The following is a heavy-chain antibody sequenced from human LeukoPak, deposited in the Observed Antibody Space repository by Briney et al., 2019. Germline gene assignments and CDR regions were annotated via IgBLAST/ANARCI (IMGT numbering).Heavy chain of an antibody. J-gene: IGHJ4*02. V-gene: IGHV4-30-2*01. CDR1: GGSISSGGYS. D-gene: IGHD3-10*01. CDR2: IYHSGST. Sequence: SETLSLTCAVSGGSISSGGYSWSWIGQPPGKGLEWIGYIYHSGSTYYNPSLKSRVTISVDRSKNQFSLKLSSVTAADTAVYYCAREGELLFFDYWGQGTLVTVSS. CDR3: AREGELLFFDY.